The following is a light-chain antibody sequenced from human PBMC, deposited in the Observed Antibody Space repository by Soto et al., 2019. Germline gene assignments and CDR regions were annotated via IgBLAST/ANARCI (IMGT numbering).Light chain of an antibody. Sequence: DIQMTQAPSSLSASVVYRVTITCRAIQSISSFLTWYQQKAGKAPKLLIYAASSLQSGVPSRFSGSGSGTDFTLTISSLQPEDFASYYCQQSFSTPPTFGQGTKVDI. J-gene: IGKJ1*01. CDR2: AAS. V-gene: IGKV1-39*01. CDR3: QQSFSTPPT. CDR1: QSISSF.